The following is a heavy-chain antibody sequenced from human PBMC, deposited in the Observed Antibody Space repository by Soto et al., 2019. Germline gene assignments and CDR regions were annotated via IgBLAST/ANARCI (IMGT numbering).Heavy chain of an antibody. J-gene: IGHJ5*02. D-gene: IGHD4-4*01. Sequence: TSETLSLTCAVYGGSFSGYSWNWIRQPPGKGLEWIGEINHSGSTNYNPSLKSRVTISVDTSKNQFSLKLSSVTAADTAVYYCARGFWDDDSNYGWFDPCGQGNQVT. CDR1: GGSFSGYS. V-gene: IGHV4-34*01. CDR3: ARGFWDDDSNYGWFDP. CDR2: INHSGST.